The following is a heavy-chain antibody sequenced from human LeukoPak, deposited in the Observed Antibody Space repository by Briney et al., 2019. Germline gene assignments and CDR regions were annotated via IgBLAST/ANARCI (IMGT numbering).Heavy chain of an antibody. D-gene: IGHD3-10*01. CDR3: ARQDGYYYGSGVFDY. J-gene: IGHJ4*02. V-gene: IGHV4-59*08. CDR2: IYYSGST. CDR1: GGSISSYY. Sequence: SETLSLTCTVSGGSISSYYWSWIRQPPGKGLEWIGYIYYSGSTNYNPSLKSRVTISVDTSKNQFSLKLSSVTAADTAVYYCARQDGYYYGSGVFDYWGQGTLVTVSS.